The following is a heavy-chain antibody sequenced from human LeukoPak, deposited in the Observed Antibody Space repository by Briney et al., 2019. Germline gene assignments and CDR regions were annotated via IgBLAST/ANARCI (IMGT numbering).Heavy chain of an antibody. CDR1: GGTFSSYA. Sequence: SVKVSCKASGGTFSSYAISWVRQAPGQGLEWMGGIIPIFGTANYAQKFQGRVTITADESTSTAYMELSSLKSEDTAMYYCARTGSSGYYRPFDYWGQGTLVTVSS. J-gene: IGHJ4*02. CDR3: ARTGSSGYYRPFDY. V-gene: IGHV1-69*13. D-gene: IGHD3-22*01. CDR2: IIPIFGTA.